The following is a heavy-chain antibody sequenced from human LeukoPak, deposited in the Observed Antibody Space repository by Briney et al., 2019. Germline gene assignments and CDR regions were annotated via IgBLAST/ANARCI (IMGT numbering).Heavy chain of an antibody. D-gene: IGHD5-12*01. J-gene: IGHJ4*02. CDR1: GGTFSNYA. CDR3: ARGRSGYIFLDY. CDR2: IIPIFGTT. Sequence: SVKVSCKASGGTFSNYAISWVRQAPGQGLEWMGEIIPIFGTTNYAQKFQGRVTITADKSTSTAYMELNSPRSEDTAVYYCARGRSGYIFLDYWGQGTLVTVSS. V-gene: IGHV1-69*06.